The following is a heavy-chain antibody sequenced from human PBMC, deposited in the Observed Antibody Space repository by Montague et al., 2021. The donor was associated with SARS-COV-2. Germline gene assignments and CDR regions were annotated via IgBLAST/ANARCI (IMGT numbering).Heavy chain of an antibody. CDR1: GDSINNNNW. J-gene: IGHJ4*02. D-gene: IGHD3-10*01. CDR2: IYQTGAT. CDR3: ARGVYNRVLFIVSPRYYFDY. Sequence: SETLSLTCAVSGDSINNNNWWSWVRQSPGKGLEWIGEIYQTGATNYNPSLKSRVTMSLDKSNNRFSLLLTSVTAADTATYYCARGVYNRVLFIVSPRYYFDYWGQGNMVAVSA. V-gene: IGHV4-4*02.